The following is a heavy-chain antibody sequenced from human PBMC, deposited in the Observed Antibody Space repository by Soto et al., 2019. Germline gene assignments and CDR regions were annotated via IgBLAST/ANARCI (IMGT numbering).Heavy chain of an antibody. CDR1: GGSFSGYY. V-gene: IGHV4-34*01. CDR3: ARGGRYSSSWLGARSWFDP. CDR2: INHSGST. J-gene: IGHJ5*02. Sequence: SETLSLTCAVYGGSFSGYYWSWIRQPPGKGLEWIGEINHSGSTNYNPSLKSRVTISVDTSKNQFSLKLSSVTAADTAVYYCARGGRYSSSWLGARSWFDPWGQGTMVTVYS. D-gene: IGHD6-13*01.